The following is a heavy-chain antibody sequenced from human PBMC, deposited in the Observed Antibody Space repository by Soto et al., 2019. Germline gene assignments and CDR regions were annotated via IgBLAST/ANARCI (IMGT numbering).Heavy chain of an antibody. CDR1: GGSFSGYY. CDR2: INHSGST. J-gene: IGHJ5*02. CDR3: ARTRYDFWSGNWFDP. D-gene: IGHD3-3*01. V-gene: IGHV4-34*01. Sequence: ASETLSLTCAVYGGSFSGYYWSWIRQPPGKGLEWIGEINHSGSTNYNPSLKSRVTISVDTSKNQFSLKLSSVTAADTAVYYCARTRYDFWSGNWFDPWGQGTLVTVS.